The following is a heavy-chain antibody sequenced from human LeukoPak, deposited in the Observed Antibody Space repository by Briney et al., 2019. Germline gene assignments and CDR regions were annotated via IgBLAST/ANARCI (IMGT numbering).Heavy chain of an antibody. J-gene: IGHJ4*02. CDR2: IYYSGST. D-gene: IGHD6-19*01. Sequence: PSETLSLTCTVSGGSISSYYWSWIRQPPGKGLEWIGYIYYSGSTNYNPSLKSRVTISVDTSKNQLSLKLSSVTAADTAVYYCAREGSSGWYFDYWGQGTLVTVSS. CDR1: GGSISSYY. V-gene: IGHV4-59*01. CDR3: AREGSSGWYFDY.